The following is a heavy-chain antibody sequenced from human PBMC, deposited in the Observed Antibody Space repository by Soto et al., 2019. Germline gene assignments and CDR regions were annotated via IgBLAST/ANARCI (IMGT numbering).Heavy chain of an antibody. D-gene: IGHD3-22*01. CDR1: GFTFSIYW. Sequence: LRLSCAASGFTFSIYWMHWVRQAPGKGLVWVSRINSDGSSTSYADSVKGRFTISRDNAKNTLYLQMNSLRAEDTAVYYCARTDRYYDSSGLVDYWGQGTLVTVSS. J-gene: IGHJ4*02. CDR2: INSDGSST. V-gene: IGHV3-74*01. CDR3: ARTDRYYDSSGLVDY.